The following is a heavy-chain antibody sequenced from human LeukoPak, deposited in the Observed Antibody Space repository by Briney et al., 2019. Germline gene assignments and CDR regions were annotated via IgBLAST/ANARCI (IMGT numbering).Heavy chain of an antibody. CDR2: ISGSGGST. CDR3: AKGSGWYV. Sequence: TGGSLRLSCAASGFTFSSYGMHWVRQAPGKGLEWVSVISGSGGSTDYADSVKGRFTISRDNSKNTLYLQMNSLRAEDTAVYYCAKGSGWYVWGQGTLVTVSS. D-gene: IGHD6-19*01. V-gene: IGHV3-23*01. J-gene: IGHJ4*02. CDR1: GFTFSSYG.